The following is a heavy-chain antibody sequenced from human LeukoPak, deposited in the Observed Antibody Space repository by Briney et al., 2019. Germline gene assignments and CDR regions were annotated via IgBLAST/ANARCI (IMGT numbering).Heavy chain of an antibody. D-gene: IGHD1-26*01. Sequence: GGSLRLSCAASEFIVSINYMTWVRQAPGKGLEWVSLIYSRGDTKYADSVKGRFTIPRDNSKNTLYLQMNSLRAEDTAMYYCASGGPDQWELRSGSFDSWGQGTLVTVSS. CDR1: EFIVSINY. V-gene: IGHV3-66*01. J-gene: IGHJ4*02. CDR3: ASGGPDQWELRSGSFDS. CDR2: IYSRGDT.